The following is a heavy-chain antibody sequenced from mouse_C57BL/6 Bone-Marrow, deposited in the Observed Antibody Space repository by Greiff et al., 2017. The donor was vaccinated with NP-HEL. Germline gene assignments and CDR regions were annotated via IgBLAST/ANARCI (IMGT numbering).Heavy chain of an antibody. D-gene: IGHD2-14*01. CDR3: ARQGYYFDV. V-gene: IGHV5-6*01. J-gene: IGHJ1*03. CDR1: GFTFSSYG. Sequence: EVQGVESGGDLVKPGGSLKLSCAASGFTFSSYGMSWVRQTPDKRLEWVATISSGGSYTYYPDSVKGRFTISRDNAKNTLYLQMSSLKSEDTAMYYCARQGYYFDVWGTGTTVTVSS. CDR2: ISSGGSYT.